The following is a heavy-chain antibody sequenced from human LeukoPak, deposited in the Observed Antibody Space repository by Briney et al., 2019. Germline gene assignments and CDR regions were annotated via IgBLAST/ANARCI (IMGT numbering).Heavy chain of an antibody. CDR1: GLTFSTSW. V-gene: IGHV3-74*01. Sequence: GGSLRLSCAASGLTFSTSWMNWVRQAPGEGLVWVSRINTDGSNIVYADSVKGRFTISRDNAKNTLYPQMNSLRAEDTAIYYCARSSVGLDYWGQGTLVTVSS. D-gene: IGHD3-22*01. J-gene: IGHJ4*02. CDR2: INTDGSNI. CDR3: ARSSVGLDY.